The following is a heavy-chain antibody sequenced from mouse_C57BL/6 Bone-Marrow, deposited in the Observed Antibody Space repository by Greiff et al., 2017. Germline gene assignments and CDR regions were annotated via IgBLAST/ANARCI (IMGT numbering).Heavy chain of an antibody. J-gene: IGHJ4*01. V-gene: IGHV1-9*01. Sequence: QVQLQQSGAELMKPGASVKLSCKATGYTFTGYWIEWVKQRPGHGLEWIGEILPGSGSTNCNEKFKGKATFTADTSSNTAYMQLSSLTTEDSAIYYCARGGAMDYWGQGTSVTVSS. CDR1: GYTFTGYW. CDR3: ARGGAMDY. CDR2: ILPGSGST.